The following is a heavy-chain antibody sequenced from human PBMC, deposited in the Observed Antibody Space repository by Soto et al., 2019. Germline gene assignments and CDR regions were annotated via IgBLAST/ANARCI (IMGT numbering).Heavy chain of an antibody. Sequence: QVQLQESGPGLVKPSETLSLTCTVSGGSISSYYWSWIQQPAGKGLEWIGRIYTSGSTNYNPSLKSRVTMSVDTSKNQFSLKLSSVTAADTAVYYCARGYNLRYFDWTPLGGMDVWGQGTTVTVSS. CDR3: ARGYNLRYFDWTPLGGMDV. D-gene: IGHD3-9*01. V-gene: IGHV4-4*07. CDR1: GGSISSYY. CDR2: IYTSGST. J-gene: IGHJ6*02.